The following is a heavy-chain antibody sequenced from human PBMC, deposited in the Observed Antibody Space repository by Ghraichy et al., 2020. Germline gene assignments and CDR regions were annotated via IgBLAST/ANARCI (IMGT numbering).Heavy chain of an antibody. Sequence: SQTLSLTCTVSGGSISSYYWSWIRQPPGKGLEWIGYIYYSGSTHYNPSLKSRVTISVDPSKNQFSLKLSSVTAADTAVYYCARESAEGYDSWGQGTLVTVSS. CDR2: IYYSGST. D-gene: IGHD3-3*01. CDR3: ARESAEGYDS. V-gene: IGHV4-59*01. CDR1: GGSISSYY. J-gene: IGHJ4*02.